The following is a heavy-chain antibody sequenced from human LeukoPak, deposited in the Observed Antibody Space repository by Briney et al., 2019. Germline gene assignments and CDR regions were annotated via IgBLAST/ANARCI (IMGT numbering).Heavy chain of an antibody. CDR1: DDSISDYY. D-gene: IGHD1-26*01. CDR2: FYNSGRS. Sequence: SETLSLTCTVSDDSISDYYRGWIRQPPGKGLEWIGYFYNSGRSTYNPSLKSRVTISVDTSKNQFSLKLSSVTAADTAVYYCARLFSENTGSKWELPYEHNFDYWGQGTLVTVSS. V-gene: IGHV4-59*08. J-gene: IGHJ4*02. CDR3: ARLFSENTGSKWELPYEHNFDY.